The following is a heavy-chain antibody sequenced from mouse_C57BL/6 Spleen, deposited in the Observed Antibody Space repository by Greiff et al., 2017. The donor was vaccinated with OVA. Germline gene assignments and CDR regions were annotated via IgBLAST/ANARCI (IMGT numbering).Heavy chain of an antibody. CDR2: ISSGSSTI. J-gene: IGHJ4*01. CDR1: GFTFSDYG. D-gene: IGHD1-1*01. Sequence: EVHLVESGGGLVKPGGSLKLSCAASGFTFSDYGMHWVRQAPEKGLEWVAYISSGSSTIYYADTVKGRFTISRDNAKNTLFLQMTSLRSEDTAMYYCASTTVVARYAMDYWGQGTSVTVSS. V-gene: IGHV5-17*01. CDR3: ASTTVVARYAMDY.